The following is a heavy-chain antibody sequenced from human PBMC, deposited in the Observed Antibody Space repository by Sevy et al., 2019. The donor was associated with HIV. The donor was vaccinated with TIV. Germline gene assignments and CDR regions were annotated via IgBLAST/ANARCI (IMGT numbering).Heavy chain of an antibody. V-gene: IGHV3-15*01. J-gene: IGHJ6*03. Sequence: GGSLRLSCAASGFTFSNAWMSWVRQAPGKGLEWVGRIKSKTDGGTTDYAAPVKGRFTISRDDSKNTLYLQMNSLKTEDTAGYYCTTGIYDFWGELKKLTRHYYYYYMDVWGKGTTVTVSS. CDR1: GFTFSNAW. CDR3: TTGIYDFWGELKKLTRHYYYYYMDV. CDR2: IKSKTDGGTT. D-gene: IGHD3-3*01.